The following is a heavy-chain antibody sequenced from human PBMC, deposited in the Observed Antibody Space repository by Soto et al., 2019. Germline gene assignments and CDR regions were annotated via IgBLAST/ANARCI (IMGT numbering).Heavy chain of an antibody. Sequence: KASETLSLTCAVYGGSFSGYYWSWIRQPPGKGLEWIGELNHSGSTNYNPSLKSRVTISVDTSKNQFSLKLSSVTAADTAVYYCARGRRVDPWGQGTLVTVSS. CDR2: LNHSGST. J-gene: IGHJ5*02. CDR3: ARGRRVDP. CDR1: GGSFSGYY. V-gene: IGHV4-34*01.